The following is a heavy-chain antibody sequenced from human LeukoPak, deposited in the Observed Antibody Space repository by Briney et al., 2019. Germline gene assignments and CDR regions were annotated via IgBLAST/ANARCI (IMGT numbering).Heavy chain of an antibody. CDR2: IYYSGST. CDR3: ARDRHDSSGYHYYFDY. Sequence: SETLSLTCTVSGGSISSYYWSWIRQPPGKGLEWIGYIYYSGSTNYNPSLKSRVTISVDTSKNQFSLKLSSVTAADTAVYYCARDRHDSSGYHYYFDYWGQGTLVTVSS. J-gene: IGHJ4*02. V-gene: IGHV4-59*01. CDR1: GGSISSYY. D-gene: IGHD3-22*01.